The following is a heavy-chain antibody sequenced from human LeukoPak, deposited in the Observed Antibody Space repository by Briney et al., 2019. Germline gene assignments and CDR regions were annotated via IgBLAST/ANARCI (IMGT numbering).Heavy chain of an antibody. CDR3: AKHRDIIIMDPGFDY. CDR1: GFTFSSYA. D-gene: IGHD2-8*01. Sequence: GGSLRLSCAASGFTFSSYAMSWVRQAPGKGLEWVSAISGSGGSTYYADSVKGRFTISRDNSKNTLFLQMNSLRAEDTAVYYCAKHRDIIIMDPGFDYWGQGTLVTVSS. CDR2: ISGSGGST. J-gene: IGHJ4*02. V-gene: IGHV3-23*01.